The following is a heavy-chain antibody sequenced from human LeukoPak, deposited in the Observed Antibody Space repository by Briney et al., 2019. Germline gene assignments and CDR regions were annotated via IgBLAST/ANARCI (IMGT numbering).Heavy chain of an antibody. CDR1: GFTFSSYW. D-gene: IGHD3-22*01. Sequence: PGGSLRLSCAASGFTFSSYWMHWVRQAPGKGLVWVSRVNSDGSSTTYADSVKGRFTISRDNAKNSLYLQMNSLRAEDTAVYYCARGRDYYDSSGYYGMDVWGQGTTVTVSS. CDR3: ARGRDYYDSSGYYGMDV. CDR2: VNSDGSST. V-gene: IGHV3-74*01. J-gene: IGHJ6*02.